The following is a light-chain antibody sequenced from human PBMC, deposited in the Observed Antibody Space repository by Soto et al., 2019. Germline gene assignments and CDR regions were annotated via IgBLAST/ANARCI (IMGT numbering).Light chain of an antibody. CDR1: QTVRNNY. CDR2: GAS. J-gene: IGKJ5*01. V-gene: IGKV3-20*01. Sequence: EIVMTQSPATLSVSPGERATLSCRASQTVRNNYLAWYQQKPGQAPRLLIYGASTRAAGIPDRFSGSGSGTDFTLTITRLEPEDSAVYFCQQYTGPPTTFGQGTRLENK. CDR3: QQYTGPPTT.